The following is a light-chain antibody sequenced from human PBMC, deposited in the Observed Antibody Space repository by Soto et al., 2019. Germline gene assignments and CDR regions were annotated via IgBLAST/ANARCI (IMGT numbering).Light chain of an antibody. CDR3: SSYTSSSTRV. Sequence: QSALTQPASVSGSPGQSITISCTGTSSDVGGYNYVSWYQQHPGKAPKLMIYEVSNRPSGVSNRFSASKSGNTASLTISGLEAEDEDDYYCSSYTSSSTRVFGGGTKVTVL. J-gene: IGLJ3*02. CDR2: EVS. CDR1: SSDVGGYNY. V-gene: IGLV2-14*01.